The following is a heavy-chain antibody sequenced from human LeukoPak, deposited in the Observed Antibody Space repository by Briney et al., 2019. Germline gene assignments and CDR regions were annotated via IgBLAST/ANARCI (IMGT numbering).Heavy chain of an antibody. D-gene: IGHD4-11*01. V-gene: IGHV3-33*01. J-gene: IGHJ4*02. CDR1: GFTFSSYA. Sequence: GGSLRLSCAVSGFTFSSYAMHWVRQAPGKGLEWVAVIWEDGSNEFYADSVKGRFTISRDNSKNTLYLQMNSLRAEDTAVYYCARDLSKLIEYWGQGTLVTVSS. CDR3: ARDLSKLIEY. CDR2: IWEDGSNE.